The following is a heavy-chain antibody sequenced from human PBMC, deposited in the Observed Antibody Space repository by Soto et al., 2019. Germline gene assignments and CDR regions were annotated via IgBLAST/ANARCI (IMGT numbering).Heavy chain of an antibody. CDR2: IYYSGST. CDR3: AGLWCGELLYPPVDY. J-gene: IGHJ4*02. CDR1: GGSISSSSYY. Sequence: SETLSLTCTVSGGSISSSSYYWGWIRQPPGKGLEWIGSIYYSGSTYYNPSLKSRVTISVDTSKNQFSLKLSSATAADTAVYYCAGLWCGELLYPPVDYWGQGTLVTVSS. D-gene: IGHD3-10*01. V-gene: IGHV4-39*01.